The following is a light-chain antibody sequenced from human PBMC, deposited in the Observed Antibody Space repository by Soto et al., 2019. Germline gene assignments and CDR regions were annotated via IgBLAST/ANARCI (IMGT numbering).Light chain of an antibody. Sequence: DIQMTQSPSSLSASVGDRVTITCRASQSISDYLNWYQQKPGKAPKLLIYGAFSLQSGVPSRFSGSASGTDFTLTISSLQPEDFATYYCQQSYHTPPTFGQGTKVEVK. CDR2: GAF. V-gene: IGKV1-39*01. J-gene: IGKJ1*01. CDR3: QQSYHTPPT. CDR1: QSISDY.